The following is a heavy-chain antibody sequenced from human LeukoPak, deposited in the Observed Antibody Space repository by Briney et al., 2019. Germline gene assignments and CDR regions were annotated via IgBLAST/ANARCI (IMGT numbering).Heavy chain of an antibody. V-gene: IGHV1-2*06. Sequence: ASVKVSCKASGYTFTGYYMHWVRQAPGQGLEWMGRINPNSGGTNYAQKFQGRVTMTRDTSISIAYMELSRLRSDDTAVYYCARLTYCSSTSCYPFDYWGQGTLVTVSS. J-gene: IGHJ4*02. D-gene: IGHD2-2*01. CDR3: ARLTYCSSTSCYPFDY. CDR2: INPNSGGT. CDR1: GYTFTGYY.